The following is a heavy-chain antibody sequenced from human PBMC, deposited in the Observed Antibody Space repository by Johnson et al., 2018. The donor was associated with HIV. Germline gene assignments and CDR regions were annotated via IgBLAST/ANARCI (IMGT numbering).Heavy chain of an antibody. V-gene: IGHV3-30-3*01. D-gene: IGHD6-13*01. Sequence: HVQLVESGGGVVQPGRSLRLSCAASGFTFSSYAMHWVRQAPGKGLEWVAVISYDGSNKYYADSVKGRFTISRDNSKNTLYLQMNSLRAEDTAVYYCARDFKDSSSWYGAFDIWGPGTVVTVSS. CDR3: ARDFKDSSSWYGAFDI. CDR2: ISYDGSNK. J-gene: IGHJ3*02. CDR1: GFTFSSYA.